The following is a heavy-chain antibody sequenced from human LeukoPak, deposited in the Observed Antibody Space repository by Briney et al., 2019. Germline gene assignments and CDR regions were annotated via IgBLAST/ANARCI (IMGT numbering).Heavy chain of an antibody. CDR2: ISSSSSYT. CDR1: GFIFSNEY. J-gene: IGHJ3*02. CDR3: ARTRGRGSGGHFDI. V-gene: IGHV3-11*06. Sequence: PGGSLRLSCAATGFIFSNEYMSWIRQAPGKGLEWVSYISSSSSYTNYADSVKGRFTISRDNAKNSLSLQMNSLRAEDTAVYYCARTRGRGSGGHFDIWGQGTMVTVSS.